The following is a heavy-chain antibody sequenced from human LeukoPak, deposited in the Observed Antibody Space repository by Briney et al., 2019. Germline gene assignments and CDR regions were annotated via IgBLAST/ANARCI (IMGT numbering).Heavy chain of an antibody. CDR1: GFTFNNFG. J-gene: IGHJ4*02. Sequence: PGGSLRLSCEASGFTFNNFGMHWVRQAPGKGLEWVAFIGYDESKKYYAESVKGRFTISRDNSKNTLYLQMNSLRAEDTAVYYCATRIAAAGPFDYWGQGTLVTVSS. D-gene: IGHD6-13*01. CDR2: IGYDESKK. CDR3: ATRIAAAGPFDY. V-gene: IGHV3-30*02.